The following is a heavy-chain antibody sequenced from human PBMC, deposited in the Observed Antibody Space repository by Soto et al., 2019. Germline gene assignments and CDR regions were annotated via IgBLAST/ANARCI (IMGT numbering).Heavy chain of an antibody. CDR1: GGSISSVDYY. CDR2: IYYSGST. V-gene: IGHV4-30-4*01. J-gene: IGHJ4*02. CDR3: AQCLRLEKVFDY. D-gene: IGHD5-12*01. Sequence: QVQLQESGPGLVKPSQTLSLTCTVSGGSISSVDYYWSWIRQPPWKGLEWIGYIYYSGSTYYNPSLKSRVTISVDTSKNQFSLKLSSVTAADTAVYYCAQCLRLEKVFDYWGQGTLVTVSS.